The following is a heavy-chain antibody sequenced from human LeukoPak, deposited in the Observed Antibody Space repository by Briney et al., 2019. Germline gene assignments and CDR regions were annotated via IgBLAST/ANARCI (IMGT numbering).Heavy chain of an antibody. V-gene: IGHV3-21*01. CDR1: GFAFSGYG. CDR2: ISSTGSDI. J-gene: IGHJ6*04. CDR3: ARDSGTYSGYYYYYMDV. D-gene: IGHD3-16*01. Sequence: GGSLKLSCAASGFAFSGYGLNWVRQTPGKGLEWLSSISSTGSDIHYADSVKGRFTISRDNAKNSGYLQMDSLRVEDTAHYYCARDSGTYSGYYYYYMDVWGKGTTVTVSS.